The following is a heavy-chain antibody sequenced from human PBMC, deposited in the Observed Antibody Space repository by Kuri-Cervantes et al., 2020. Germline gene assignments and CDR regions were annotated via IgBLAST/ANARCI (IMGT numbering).Heavy chain of an antibody. CDR3: ARDGSGSYYNHLPCYFDY. V-gene: IGHV3-30-3*01. D-gene: IGHD3-10*01. J-gene: IGHJ4*02. CDR2: ISYDGSNK. Sequence: GGSLRLSCAASGFTFSSYAMHWVRQAPGKGLEWVAVISYDGSNKYYADSVKGRFTISRDNSKNTLYLQMNSLRAEDTAVYYCARDGSGSYYNHLPCYFDYWGQGTLVTVSS. CDR1: GFTFSSYA.